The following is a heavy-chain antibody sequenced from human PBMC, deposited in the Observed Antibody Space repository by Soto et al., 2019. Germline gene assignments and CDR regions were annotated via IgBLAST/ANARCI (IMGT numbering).Heavy chain of an antibody. CDR1: GGSISSGGYS. Sequence: QLQLQESGSGLVKPSQTLSLTCAVSGGSISSGGYSWSWIRQPPGKGLEWVGYIYHSGSTYYNPALQCRVTISVDRSTNQFSLKLSSVPAAATAVYYCARGQVVAAQPWGQGTLVTVSS. J-gene: IGHJ5*02. CDR2: IYHSGST. CDR3: ARGQVVAAQP. V-gene: IGHV4-30-2*01. D-gene: IGHD2-15*01.